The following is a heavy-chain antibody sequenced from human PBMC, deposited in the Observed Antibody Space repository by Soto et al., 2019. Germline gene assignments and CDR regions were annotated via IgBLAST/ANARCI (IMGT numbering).Heavy chain of an antibody. J-gene: IGHJ4*02. Sequence: ASVKVSCKASGYTFTSYCISWVRQAPGQGLEWMGWISAYYGNTNYAQKLQGRVTMTTDTSTSTAYMELRSLRSDDTAVYYCAREGRYCSGGSCLHPFDYWGQGTLVTVSS. V-gene: IGHV1-18*01. CDR1: GYTFTSYC. CDR2: ISAYYGNT. CDR3: AREGRYCSGGSCLHPFDY. D-gene: IGHD2-15*01.